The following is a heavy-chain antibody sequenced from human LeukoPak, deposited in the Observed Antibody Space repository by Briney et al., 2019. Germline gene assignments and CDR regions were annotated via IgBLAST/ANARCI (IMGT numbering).Heavy chain of an antibody. V-gene: IGHV4-39*07. CDR2: LYYSGST. CDR3: AREGRDSYDSSGYSPDY. D-gene: IGHD3-22*01. J-gene: IGHJ4*02. Sequence: SETLSLTCTVSGGSIRSSNYYWGWIRQPPGKGLEWIGTLYYSGSTCYNPSLKSRVTISVDTSKNQFSLKLTSMTAADTAVYYCAREGRDSYDSSGYSPDYWGQGALVTVSS. CDR1: GGSIRSSNYY.